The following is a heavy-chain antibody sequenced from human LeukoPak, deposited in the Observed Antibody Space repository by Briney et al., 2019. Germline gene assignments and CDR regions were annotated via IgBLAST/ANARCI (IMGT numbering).Heavy chain of an antibody. CDR2: IHAVGSDP. D-gene: IGHD3-22*01. CDR1: GFTFSTSP. J-gene: IGHJ4*02. CDR3: AKGGHHYNPFFY. V-gene: IGHV3-23*01. Sequence: PGGCLRLSCAASGFTFSTSPMGWGRQAPGKGLEWVSSIHAVGSDPVYADSVQCRFTISRDNSKNTLSLQLNSLSAENTAVYFCAKGGHHYNPFFYCGQGALVTVSS.